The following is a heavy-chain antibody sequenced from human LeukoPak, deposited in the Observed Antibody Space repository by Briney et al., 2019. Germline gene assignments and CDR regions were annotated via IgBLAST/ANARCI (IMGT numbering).Heavy chain of an antibody. D-gene: IGHD3-10*01. CDR2: ISYDGSKI. Sequence: GGSLRLSCAASGFTFSSYPLHWVRQAPGKGLEWVTLISYDGSKIYYADSVKGRFSISRDNSKNTLYLQMNSLRAEDTAVYYCARVVRGVIPKGNWFDPWGQGTLVTVSS. CDR1: GFTFSSYP. CDR3: ARVVRGVIPKGNWFDP. V-gene: IGHV3-30-3*01. J-gene: IGHJ5*02.